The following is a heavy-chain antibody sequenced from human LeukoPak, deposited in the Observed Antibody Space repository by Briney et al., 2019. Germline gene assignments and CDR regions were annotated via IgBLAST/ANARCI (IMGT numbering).Heavy chain of an antibody. J-gene: IGHJ4*02. Sequence: PGGSLRLSCAASGFTFSNAWMSWVRQAPGRGLEWVGRIKRKGDDGTIDYAAPVKGRLSTSRDDSKKTLYLQMKSLKSEDTAVYYCTAGTGRSDFDYWGQGTLVTVSS. V-gene: IGHV3-15*01. D-gene: IGHD3/OR15-3a*01. CDR1: GFTFSNAW. CDR3: TAGTGRSDFDY. CDR2: IKRKGDDGTI.